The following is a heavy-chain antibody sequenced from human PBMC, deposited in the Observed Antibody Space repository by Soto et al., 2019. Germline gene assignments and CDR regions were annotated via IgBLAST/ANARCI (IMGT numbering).Heavy chain of an antibody. CDR2: ISYSGST. CDR1: GGSISSGDYY. J-gene: IGHJ4*02. CDR3: ARHTPAISISDH. V-gene: IGHV4-30-4*08. D-gene: IGHD2-15*01. Sequence: PSETLSLTCTVSGGSISSGDYYWSWILQHPGTGLERIGYISYSGSTYYNPSLKSRVTISVDTSKNQFSLKLSSVTAADTAVYYCARHTPAISISDHWGQGTLVTVSS.